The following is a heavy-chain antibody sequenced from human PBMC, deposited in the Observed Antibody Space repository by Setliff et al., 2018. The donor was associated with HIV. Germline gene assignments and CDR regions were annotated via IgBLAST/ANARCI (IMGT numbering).Heavy chain of an antibody. CDR1: GYTFTNYA. D-gene: IGHD7-27*01. V-gene: IGHV1-3*03. Sequence: ASVKVSCKASGYTFTNYAMHWVRQAPGQRLEWMGWINGDNGNTRYSQEFQGRVTITSDTSASTAYLELSSLKSEDMAVYYCARVKTGDPLYFDHWGQGTLVTVSS. CDR3: ARVKTGDPLYFDH. CDR2: INGDNGNT. J-gene: IGHJ4*02.